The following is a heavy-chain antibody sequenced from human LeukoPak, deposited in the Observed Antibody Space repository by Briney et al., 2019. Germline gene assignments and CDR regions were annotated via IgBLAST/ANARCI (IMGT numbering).Heavy chain of an antibody. J-gene: IGHJ4*02. CDR3: AKDQGVEDYGDSDY. V-gene: IGHV3-23*01. Sequence: GSLRLSCAASGFTFSSYAMSWVRQAPGKGLEWVSAISGSGGSTYYADSVKGRFTISRDNSKNTLYLQMNSLRAEDTAVYYCAKDQGVEDYGDSDYWGQGTLVTVSS. CDR1: GFTFSSYA. CDR2: ISGSGGST. D-gene: IGHD4-17*01.